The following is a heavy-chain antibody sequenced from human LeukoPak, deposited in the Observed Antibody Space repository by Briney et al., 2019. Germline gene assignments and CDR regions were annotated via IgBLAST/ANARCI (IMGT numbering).Heavy chain of an antibody. CDR1: GGSISGYY. V-gene: IGHV4-4*07. CDR2: IYTSGST. J-gene: IGHJ3*02. Sequence: SETLSLTCTVSGGSISGYYWSWIRQPPGQGLEWIGRIYTSGSTNYNPSLKSRVTMSVDTSKNQFSLKLSSVTAADTAVYYCARVDYYDSSGYYYAFDIWGQGTMVTVSS. CDR3: ARVDYYDSSGYYYAFDI. D-gene: IGHD3-22*01.